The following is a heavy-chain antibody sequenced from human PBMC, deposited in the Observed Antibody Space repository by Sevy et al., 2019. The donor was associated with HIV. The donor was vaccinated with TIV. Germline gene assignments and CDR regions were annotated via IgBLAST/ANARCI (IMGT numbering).Heavy chain of an antibody. CDR1: GFTFSSFA. V-gene: IGHV3-23*01. Sequence: GGSLRLSCAASGFTFSSFAMGWVRQAPGKGLDWISVISGTGDYTYYADSVKGRFTISRDNSKNTLYLQMNSLRAEDTAVYYCARAQIGVVNLGKSGRGVFFDYWGQRTLVTVSS. J-gene: IGHJ4*02. D-gene: IGHD3-3*01. CDR2: ISGTGDYT. CDR3: ARAQIGVVNLGKSGRGVFFDY.